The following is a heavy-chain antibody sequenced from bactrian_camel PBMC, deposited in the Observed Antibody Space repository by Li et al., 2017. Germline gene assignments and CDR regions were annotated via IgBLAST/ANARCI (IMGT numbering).Heavy chain of an antibody. Sequence: HVQLVESGGGSVQAGGSLRLSCVASGSTYSARDMGWYRQAPGKEREFVSLMDGDGTAGYADSVKGRFTISKDNAKNTLYLQMNRLEPEDSAMYYCAADFFCGPLGGSWRGFWGQGTQVTVS. CDR3: AADFFCGPLGGSWRGF. V-gene: IGHV3S53*01. D-gene: IGHD6*01. CDR2: MDGDGTA. CDR1: GSTYSARD. J-gene: IGHJ6*01.